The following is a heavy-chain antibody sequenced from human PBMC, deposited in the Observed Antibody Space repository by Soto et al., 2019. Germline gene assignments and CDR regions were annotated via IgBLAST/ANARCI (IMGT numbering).Heavy chain of an antibody. CDR3: PRSIEGWYQGRYYYGMDV. CDR1: GGSVSSGSYY. CDR2: IYYSGST. V-gene: IGHV4-61*01. Sequence: QVQLQESGPGLVKPSETLSLTCTVSGGSVSSGSYYWSWIRQPPGKGLEWIGYIYYSGSTNYTPSLKSRVTISVDTSKNQFSLKLSSATAADTAVYYCPRSIEGWYQGRYYYGMDVWGQGTTVTVSS. D-gene: IGHD6-19*01. J-gene: IGHJ6*02.